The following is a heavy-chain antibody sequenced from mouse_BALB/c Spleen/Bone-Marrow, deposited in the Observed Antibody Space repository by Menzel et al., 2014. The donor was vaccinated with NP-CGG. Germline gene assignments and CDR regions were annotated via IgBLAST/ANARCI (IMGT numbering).Heavy chain of an antibody. CDR2: INSNGGST. J-gene: IGHJ4*01. CDR1: GFTFSSYG. CDR3: ARKVRKYYAMDY. V-gene: IGHV5-6-3*01. D-gene: IGHD1-3*01. Sequence: EVKLVESGGGLVQPGGSLKLSCAASGFTFSSYGMSWVRQTPDKRLELVATINSNGGSTYYPDSVKGRFTISRDNAKNTLYPQVSSLKSEDTAMYYCARKVRKYYAMDYWGQGTSVTVSS.